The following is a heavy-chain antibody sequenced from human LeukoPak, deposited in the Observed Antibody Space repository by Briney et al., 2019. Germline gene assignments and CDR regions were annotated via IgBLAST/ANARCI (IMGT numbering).Heavy chain of an antibody. V-gene: IGHV3-11*01. CDR3: ARDGADSVLLWFGELPHYFDY. Sequence: GGSLRLSCAASGFTFSDYYMSWTRQAPGKGLEWVSYISSSGSTIYYADSVKGRFTISRDNAKNSLYLQMNSLRAEDTAVYYCARDGADSVLLWFGELPHYFDYWGQGTLVTVSS. D-gene: IGHD3-10*01. J-gene: IGHJ4*02. CDR2: ISSSGSTI. CDR1: GFTFSDYY.